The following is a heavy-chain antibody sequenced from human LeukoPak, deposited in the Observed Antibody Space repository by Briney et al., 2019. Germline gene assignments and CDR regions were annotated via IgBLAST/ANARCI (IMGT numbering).Heavy chain of an antibody. V-gene: IGHV3-74*01. D-gene: IGHD3-22*01. Sequence: PGGSLRLSCAASGFTFSSYWMHWVRQAPGKGLVWVSRINSDGSSTSYADSVKGRFTISRDNAKNTLYLQMNSLRDEDTAVYYCARDLYYYDSSGYYSAFDIWGQGTMVTVSS. CDR2: INSDGSST. CDR3: ARDLYYYDSSGYYSAFDI. CDR1: GFTFSSYW. J-gene: IGHJ3*02.